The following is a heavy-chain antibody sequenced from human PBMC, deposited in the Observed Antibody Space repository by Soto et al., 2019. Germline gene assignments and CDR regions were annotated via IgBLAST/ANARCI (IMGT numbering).Heavy chain of an antibody. Sequence: SETLSLTCTVSGGSISSSSYYWGWIRQPPGKGLEWIGSIYYSGSTNYNPSLKSRVTISVDTSKNQFSLKLSSVTAADTAVYYCARGLVSSSWYYDYWGQGTLVTVSS. V-gene: IGHV4-39*07. J-gene: IGHJ4*02. CDR3: ARGLVSSSWYYDY. D-gene: IGHD6-13*01. CDR1: GGSISSSSYY. CDR2: IYYSGST.